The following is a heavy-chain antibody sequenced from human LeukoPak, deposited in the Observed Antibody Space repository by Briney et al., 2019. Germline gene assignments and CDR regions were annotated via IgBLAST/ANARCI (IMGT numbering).Heavy chain of an antibody. CDR1: GYTFPYYY. D-gene: IGHD2-15*01. V-gene: IGHV1-2*02. CDR3: ARASVENTLRIDDY. CDR2: INPYSGDT. J-gene: IGHJ4*02. Sequence: ASVKVSCKASGYTFPYYYMHWVRQAPGQGLEWMGWINPYSGDTNYAQKFQGRVTMTRDTSITTAYMDLSRLKSDDTAVYYCARASVENTLRIDDYWGQGTLVTVSS.